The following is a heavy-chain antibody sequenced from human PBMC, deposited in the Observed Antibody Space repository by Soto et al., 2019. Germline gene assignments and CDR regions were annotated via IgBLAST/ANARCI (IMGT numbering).Heavy chain of an antibody. Sequence: LSLTCTVSGGSISGYYWSWIRQPPGKGLEWIGYIHYSGSTNYNPSLKSRVTISVDTSKNQFSLKLKSVTAADTAVYYCAIRRYFDWGFDYWGPGTLVTVSS. CDR2: IHYSGST. CDR1: GGSISGYY. V-gene: IGHV4-59*01. J-gene: IGHJ4*02. CDR3: AIRRYFDWGFDY. D-gene: IGHD3-9*01.